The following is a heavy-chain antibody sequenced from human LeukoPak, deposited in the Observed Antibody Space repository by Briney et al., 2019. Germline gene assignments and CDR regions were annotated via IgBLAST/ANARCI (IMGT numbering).Heavy chain of an antibody. CDR1: GFTFGDYA. J-gene: IGHJ3*02. V-gene: IGHV3-49*04. Sequence: QSGGSLRLSCTASGFTFGDYAMSWVRQAPGKGLEWVGFIRSKAYGGTTEYAASVKGRFTISRDDSKSIAYLQMNSLKTEDTAVYYCTRAIPFDAFDIWGRGTMVTVSS. CDR3: TRAIPFDAFDI. CDR2: IRSKAYGGTT.